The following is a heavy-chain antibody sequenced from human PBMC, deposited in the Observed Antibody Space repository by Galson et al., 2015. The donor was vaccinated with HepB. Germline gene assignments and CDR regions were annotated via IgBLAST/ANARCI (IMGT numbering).Heavy chain of an antibody. J-gene: IGHJ4*02. V-gene: IGHV3-23*01. CDR2: ISGSGGST. CDR3: AKAQERWLQASAFDY. CDR1: GFTFSSYA. Sequence: SLRLSCAASGFTFSSYAMSWVRQAPGKGLEWVSAISGSGGSTYYADSVKGRFTISRDNSKNTLYLQMNSLRAEDTAVYYCAKAQERWLQASAFDYWGQGTLVTVSS. D-gene: IGHD5-24*01.